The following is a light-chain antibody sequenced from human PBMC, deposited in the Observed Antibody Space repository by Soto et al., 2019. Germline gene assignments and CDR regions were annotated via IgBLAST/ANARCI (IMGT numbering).Light chain of an antibody. Sequence: EIVLTQSPGTLSLSPGERATLSCRASQSVSIHLVWYQQKPGQAPRLLIYDSSKRATGIPARFSGSGSGTDFTLTISSLEPEDFAVYYCQHRSNWPITFGGGTKVEIK. V-gene: IGKV3-11*01. CDR2: DSS. CDR1: QSVSIH. CDR3: QHRSNWPIT. J-gene: IGKJ4*01.